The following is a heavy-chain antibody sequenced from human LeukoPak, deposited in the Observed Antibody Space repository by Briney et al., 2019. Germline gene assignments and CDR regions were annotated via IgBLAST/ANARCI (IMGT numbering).Heavy chain of an antibody. CDR2: IYPTGST. D-gene: IGHD6-13*01. V-gene: IGHV4-38-2*02. CDR1: GYSISSGYY. Sequence: PSETLSLTCTVSGYSISSGYYWGWIRQPPGKGLEWIGNIYPTGSTYYNPSLKSRVTISVNTSKNQFSLKVSSVSAADTAVYYCARAYSSSWYWNWFDPWGQGTLVTVSS. CDR3: ARAYSSSWYWNWFDP. J-gene: IGHJ5*02.